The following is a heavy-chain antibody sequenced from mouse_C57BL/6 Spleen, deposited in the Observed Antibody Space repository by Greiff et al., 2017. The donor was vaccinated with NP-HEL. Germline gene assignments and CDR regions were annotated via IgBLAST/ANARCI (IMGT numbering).Heavy chain of an antibody. V-gene: IGHV14-4*01. CDR3: TTWAGTGPYYFDY. D-gene: IGHD4-1*01. CDR2: IDPENGDT. J-gene: IGHJ2*01. Sequence: EVQLQQSGAELVRPGASVKLSCTASGFNIKDDYMHWVKQRPEQGLEWIGWIDPENGDTEYASKFQGKATITADTSSNTAYLQLSSLTSEDTAVYYGTTWAGTGPYYFDYWGQGTTLTVSS. CDR1: GFNIKDDY.